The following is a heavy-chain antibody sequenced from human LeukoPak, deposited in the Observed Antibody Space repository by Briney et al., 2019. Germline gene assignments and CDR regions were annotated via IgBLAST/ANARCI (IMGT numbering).Heavy chain of an antibody. Sequence: PGRSLRLSCVASGLTFSSYSMNWVRQAPGKGLELVSYISSGSSTIYYADSVKGRFTISRDNAKSSLYLQMNSLRAEDTAVYYCARVGKKESGDYDDDYWGQGTLVTVSS. CDR3: ARVGKKESGDYDDDY. D-gene: IGHD4-17*01. V-gene: IGHV3-48*04. J-gene: IGHJ4*02. CDR1: GLTFSSYS. CDR2: ISSGSSTI.